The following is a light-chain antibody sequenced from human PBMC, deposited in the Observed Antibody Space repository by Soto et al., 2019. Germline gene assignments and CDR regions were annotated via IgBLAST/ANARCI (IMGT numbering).Light chain of an antibody. CDR2: AAS. CDR1: QSIPNY. V-gene: IGKV1-39*01. Sequence: DIPMTQSPSSLSASVGDRVSITCRASQSIPNYLSWYQQKPGKAPKLLIYAASGLRSGVPSRFSGRASGTDFTLTISSLQPEDFATYYCLQSYNTPWTFGQGTKVE. J-gene: IGKJ1*01. CDR3: LQSYNTPWT.